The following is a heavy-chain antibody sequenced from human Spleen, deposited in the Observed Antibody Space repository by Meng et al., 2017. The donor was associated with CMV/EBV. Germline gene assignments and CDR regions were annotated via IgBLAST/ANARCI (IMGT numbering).Heavy chain of an antibody. CDR1: GFTFSSYG. CDR2: IWYDGSNK. V-gene: IGHV3-33*03. J-gene: IGHJ3*02. CDR3: ARRCYYDSSGCSDAFDI. D-gene: IGHD3-22*01. Sequence: GGSLRLSCAASGFTFSSYGMHWVRQAPGKGLEWVAVIWYDGSNKYYADSVKGRFTISRDNAKNSLYLQMNSLRAEDTAVYYCARRCYYDSSGCSDAFDIWGQGTMVTVSS.